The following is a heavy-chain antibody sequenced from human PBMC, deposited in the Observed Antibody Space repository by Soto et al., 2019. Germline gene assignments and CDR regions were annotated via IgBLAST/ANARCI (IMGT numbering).Heavy chain of an antibody. J-gene: IGHJ6*02. D-gene: IGHD6-19*01. Sequence: GASVKVSCKLSGYTFTGYYVHWVRQAPGQGLEWMGWINPNSGGTNYAQKFQGWVTMTRDTSISTAYMELSRLRSDDTAVYYCARAGAVAGTYYYGMDVWGQGTTVTVSS. V-gene: IGHV1-2*04. CDR1: GYTFTGYY. CDR2: INPNSGGT. CDR3: ARAGAVAGTYYYGMDV.